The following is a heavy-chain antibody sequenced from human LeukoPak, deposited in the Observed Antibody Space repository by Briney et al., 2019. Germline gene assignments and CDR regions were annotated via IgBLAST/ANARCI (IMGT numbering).Heavy chain of an antibody. CDR1: GFTSSSYE. CDR3: ARDARSVLLWFGELSDYGMDV. V-gene: IGHV3-48*03. J-gene: IGHJ6*04. CDR2: ISSSGSTI. D-gene: IGHD3-10*01. Sequence: GGSLRLSCAASGFTSSSYEMNWVRQAPGKGLEWVSYISSSGSTIYYADSVKGRFTISRDNAKNSLYLQMNSLRAEDTAVYYCARDARSVLLWFGELSDYGMDVWGKGTTVTVSS.